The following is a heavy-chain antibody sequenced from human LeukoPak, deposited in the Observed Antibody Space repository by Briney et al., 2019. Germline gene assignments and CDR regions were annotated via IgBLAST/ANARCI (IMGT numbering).Heavy chain of an antibody. Sequence: GGSLRLSCAAFGFTVSSYAMNWVRQAPGKGLEWVSSISGSGGSTYYADSVEGRFTISRDNSKKTLYLQMNSLRAEDTAIYYCAQDLGYCSTTSCLPWGQGTLVTVSS. V-gene: IGHV3-23*01. J-gene: IGHJ5*02. CDR3: AQDLGYCSTTSCLP. D-gene: IGHD2-2*01. CDR2: ISGSGGST. CDR1: GFTVSSYA.